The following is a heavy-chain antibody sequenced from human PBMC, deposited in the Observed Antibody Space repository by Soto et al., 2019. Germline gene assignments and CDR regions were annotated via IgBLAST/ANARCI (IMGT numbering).Heavy chain of an antibody. Sequence: QVQLVQSGAEVKKPGASVKISCKASGYTFTRYTMNWVRQAPGQRLEWMGWINPDNGNTKSSQKFQDRVIITRGTSASTAYMDLSRLISDGTAVYYCARGIATGQLDPWGQGTLVTVSS. CDR3: ARGIATGQLDP. J-gene: IGHJ5*02. V-gene: IGHV1-3*01. D-gene: IGHD2-15*01. CDR2: INPDNGNT. CDR1: GYTFTRYT.